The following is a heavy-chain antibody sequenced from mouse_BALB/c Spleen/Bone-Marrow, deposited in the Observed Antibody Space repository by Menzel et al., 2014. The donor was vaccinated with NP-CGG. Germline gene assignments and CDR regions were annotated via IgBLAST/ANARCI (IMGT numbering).Heavy chain of an antibody. J-gene: IGHJ1*01. V-gene: IGHV1-82*01. CDR2: IYPGDGDT. D-gene: IGHD2-4*01. CDR3: ARRRDYDRYFDV. Sequence: QVQLQQSGPELVKPGASVKISCKASGYAFSSSWMNWVKQRPGQGLEWIGRIYPGDGDTNYNGKFKGKATLTADKSSSTAYMQPSSLTSVDSAVYFCARRRDYDRYFDVWGAGTTVNVSS. CDR1: GYAFSSSW.